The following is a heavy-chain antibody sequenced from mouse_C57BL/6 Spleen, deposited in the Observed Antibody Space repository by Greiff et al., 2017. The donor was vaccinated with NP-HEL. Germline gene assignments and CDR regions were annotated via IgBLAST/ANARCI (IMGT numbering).Heavy chain of an antibody. D-gene: IGHD1-1*01. Sequence: DVMLVESGEGLVKPGGSLKLSCAASGFTFSSYAMSWVRQTPEKRLEWVAYISSGGDYIYYADTVKGRFTISRDNARNTLYLQMSSLKSEDTAMYYCTRVCITTVVATSDYFDYWGQGTTLTVSS. CDR3: TRVCITTVVATSDYFDY. V-gene: IGHV5-9-1*02. J-gene: IGHJ2*01. CDR1: GFTFSSYA. CDR2: ISSGGDYI.